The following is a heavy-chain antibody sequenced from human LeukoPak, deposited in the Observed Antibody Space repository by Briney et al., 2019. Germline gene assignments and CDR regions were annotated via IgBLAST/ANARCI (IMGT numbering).Heavy chain of an antibody. V-gene: IGHV1-24*01. J-gene: IGHJ4*02. D-gene: IGHD2-2*02. CDR1: GYTLTELS. CDR2: FDPEDGET. CDR3: AKDGLGYCSSTSCYKDY. Sequence: ASVKVSCKVSGYTLTELSMHWVRQAPGKGLEWMGGFDPEDGETIYAQKFQGRVTMTEDTSTDTAYMELSSLRSEDTAVYYCAKDGLGYCSSTSCYKDYWGQGTLVTVSS.